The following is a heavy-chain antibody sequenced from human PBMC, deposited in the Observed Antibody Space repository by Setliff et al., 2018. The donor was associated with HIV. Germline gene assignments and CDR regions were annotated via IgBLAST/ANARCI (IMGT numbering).Heavy chain of an antibody. J-gene: IGHJ4*02. V-gene: IGHV4-61*09. CDR1: GGSISSRGSYY. Sequence: KASETLSLTCTVSGGSISSRGSYYWSWIRQPAGKGLEWIGHIYTSGSTNYNPSLKSRVTISVDTSKNQFSLKLSSVTAADTAVYYCARAFSGNYYGGVDYWGQGTLVTV. CDR2: IYTSGST. CDR3: ARAFSGNYYGGVDY. D-gene: IGHD1-26*01.